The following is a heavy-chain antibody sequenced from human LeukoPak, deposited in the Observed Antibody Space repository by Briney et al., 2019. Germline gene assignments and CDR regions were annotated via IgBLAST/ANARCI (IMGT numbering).Heavy chain of an antibody. J-gene: IGHJ6*02. Sequence: PSETLSLTCTVSGGSINNYYWTWIRQPPGKGLECIGYVYYTGRTYYNPSLKSRVTISVDTSKNQFSLKLNSVTAADTAVYYCARDHAFGSYGMDVWGQGTTVTVSS. D-gene: IGHD2/OR15-2a*01. CDR1: GGSINNYY. CDR3: ARDHAFGSYGMDV. V-gene: IGHV4-59*01. CDR2: VYYTGRT.